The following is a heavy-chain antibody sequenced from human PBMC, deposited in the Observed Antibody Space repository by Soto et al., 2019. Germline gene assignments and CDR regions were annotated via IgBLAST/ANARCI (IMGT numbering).Heavy chain of an antibody. CDR3: ATGLTGTTYLWDY. CDR1: GYTLTELS. Sequence: VASVKVSCKVSGYTLTELSMHWVRQAPGKGLEWMGGFDPEDGETIYAQKFQGRVTMTEDTSTDTAYMELSSLRSEDTAVYYCATGLTGTTYLWDYWGQGTLVTVSS. D-gene: IGHD1-20*01. CDR2: FDPEDGET. V-gene: IGHV1-24*01. J-gene: IGHJ4*02.